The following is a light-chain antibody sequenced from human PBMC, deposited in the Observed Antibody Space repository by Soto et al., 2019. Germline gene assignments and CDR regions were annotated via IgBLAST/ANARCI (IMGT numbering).Light chain of an antibody. V-gene: IGKV1-5*03. J-gene: IGKJ1*01. CDR1: QSISSW. CDR3: QQYKSHWT. Sequence: DIQLTQSPSTLSASVGDRVTITCRASQSISSWLAWYQQKPGKAPKLLISTASSSESGVPSRFTGSGSGTDFTLPISRLQPDVFATYYCQQYKSHWTFGQGTKVEIK. CDR2: TAS.